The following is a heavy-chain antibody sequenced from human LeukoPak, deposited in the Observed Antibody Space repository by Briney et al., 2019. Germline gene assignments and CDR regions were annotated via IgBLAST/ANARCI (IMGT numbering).Heavy chain of an antibody. D-gene: IGHD3-10*01. CDR2: IYHTGTT. CDR3: AGDFGSGSYRFDY. J-gene: IGHJ4*02. V-gene: IGHV4-30-2*01. Sequence: SETLSLTCAVSGVSISSGDYSWRWLRQPPGKGLEWIGYIYHTGTTYYNPSLKGRGTISLDRSKNQFSLKLTSVTAADTAVYYCAGDFGSGSYRFDYWGQGTLVTVSS. CDR1: GVSISSGDYS.